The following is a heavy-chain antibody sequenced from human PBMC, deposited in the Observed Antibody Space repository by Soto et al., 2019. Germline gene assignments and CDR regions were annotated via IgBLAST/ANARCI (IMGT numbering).Heavy chain of an antibody. Sequence: ASVKVSCKASGYTFTSYYMHWVRQAPGQGLEWMGIINPSGGNTSYAQKFQGRVTMTRDTSTSTAYMELSSLRSEDTAVYYCAAIPSGYDSEYYYMDVWGKGTTVTVSS. J-gene: IGHJ6*03. V-gene: IGHV1-46*01. D-gene: IGHD5-12*01. CDR2: INPSGGNT. CDR3: AAIPSGYDSEYYYMDV. CDR1: GYTFTSYY.